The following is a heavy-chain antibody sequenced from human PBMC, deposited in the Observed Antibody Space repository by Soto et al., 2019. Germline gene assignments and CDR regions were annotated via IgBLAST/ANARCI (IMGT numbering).Heavy chain of an antibody. V-gene: IGHV1-8*01. CDR1: GYTFASYN. Sequence: QVQLVQSGAEVKRPGDSAKVSCKASGYTFASYNIYWVRQVKGQGREWMGWMNPNSGDKGYAQKFLDRVIMTRDTTIKTAYRELTSLTSEDPAVYYCARGRRYLEWFPGSAPWGKGPLVTVSS. J-gene: IGHJ5*02. CDR2: MNPNSGDK. CDR3: ARGRRYLEWFPGSAP. D-gene: IGHD3-3*01.